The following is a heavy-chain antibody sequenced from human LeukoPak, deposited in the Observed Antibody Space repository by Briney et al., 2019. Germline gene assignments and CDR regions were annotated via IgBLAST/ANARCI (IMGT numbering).Heavy chain of an antibody. CDR2: INGIGGST. D-gene: IGHD1-14*01. J-gene: IGHJ4*02. CDR3: GKPARTDYADY. Sequence: GGSLRLSCAASGFTFSNYAMNWVRQAPAKGLEWVSSINGIGGSTYYADSVKGRFTISRDNSKNPLYLQMNSLRAEDTAVYYCGKPARTDYADYWGQGTLVTVSS. V-gene: IGHV3-23*01. CDR1: GFTFSNYA.